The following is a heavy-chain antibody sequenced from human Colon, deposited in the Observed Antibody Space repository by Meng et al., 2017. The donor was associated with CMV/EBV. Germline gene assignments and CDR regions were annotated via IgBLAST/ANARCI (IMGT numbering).Heavy chain of an antibody. V-gene: IGHV4-30-4*01. CDR1: GDSINSSHYC. CDR2: IHDSGST. D-gene: IGHD3-22*01. J-gene: IGHJ4*02. Sequence: VSGDSINSSHYCWSWIPQPPGKGLDWIGYIHDSGSTYYNPSLKSRVFISLGTSKNQFSLRLNSVTAADTAVYYCARAYSYDGSSFDYWGQGTLVTVSS. CDR3: ARAYSYDGSSFDY.